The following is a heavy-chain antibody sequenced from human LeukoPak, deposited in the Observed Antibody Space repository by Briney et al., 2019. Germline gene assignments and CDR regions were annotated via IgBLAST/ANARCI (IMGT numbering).Heavy chain of an antibody. V-gene: IGHV4-34*01. Sequence: ASETLSLTCGVYGGPFSGYYWNWIRQPPGKGLECIGEINHSGSTNYNPSFKSRVTISVDTSKNQFSLKLSSVTAADTAVYYCTRANGYGLIDYWGQGTLVTVSS. CDR3: TRANGYGLIDY. CDR2: INHSGST. J-gene: IGHJ4*02. D-gene: IGHD3-10*01. CDR1: GGPFSGYY.